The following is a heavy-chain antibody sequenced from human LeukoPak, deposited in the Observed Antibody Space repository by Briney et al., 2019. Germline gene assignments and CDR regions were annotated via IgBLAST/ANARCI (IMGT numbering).Heavy chain of an antibody. V-gene: IGHV5-51*01. D-gene: IGHD3-22*01. Sequence: PGESLRISCRSSGYGFINYYIGWVRQVPGKGLEWVGVIYPGGSDTTYSPSFRGQVVFSADRSTTTVCLQLTNLQASDTAIYYCARQYSSGWFRHFDYWGQGTLIAVSS. CDR3: ARQYSSGWFRHFDY. CDR1: GYGFINYY. CDR2: IYPGGSDT. J-gene: IGHJ4*01.